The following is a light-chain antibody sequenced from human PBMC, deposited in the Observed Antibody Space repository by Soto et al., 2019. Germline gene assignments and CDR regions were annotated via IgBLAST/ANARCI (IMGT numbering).Light chain of an antibody. Sequence: QSALTQPASVSGSPGQSITISCTGTSSDVGGYNDVSWYQQHPGKAPKLMIYEVSYRPSGVSNRFSGSKSGNTASLTISGLQAEDEADYYCSSYTTTNTDVFGTGTKVTVL. J-gene: IGLJ1*01. CDR1: SSDVGGYND. CDR3: SSYTTTNTDV. CDR2: EVS. V-gene: IGLV2-14*01.